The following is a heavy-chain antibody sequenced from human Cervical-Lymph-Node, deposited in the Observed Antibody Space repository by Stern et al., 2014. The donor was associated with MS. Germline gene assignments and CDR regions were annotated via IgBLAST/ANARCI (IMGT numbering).Heavy chain of an antibody. CDR1: GFSFTGHT. Sequence: DQLVESGGGVVQPGRSLRLSCAASGFSFTGHTMHWVRQAPGKGLEWVTSISDDGSKKQYAGSVKGRFTISRDTSKNTLYLQMNSLRVEDTALYYCAREDYRNYSPHIDYWGQGTLVTVSS. D-gene: IGHD4-11*01. J-gene: IGHJ4*02. CDR3: AREDYRNYSPHIDY. V-gene: IGHV3-30-3*01. CDR2: ISDDGSKK.